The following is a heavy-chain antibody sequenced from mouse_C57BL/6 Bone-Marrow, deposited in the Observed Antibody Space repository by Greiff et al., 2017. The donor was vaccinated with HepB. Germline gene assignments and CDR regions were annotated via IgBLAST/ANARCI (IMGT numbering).Heavy chain of an antibody. CDR3: ARWGDWFGY. J-gene: IGHJ3*01. V-gene: IGHV1-18*01. CDR2: INPNNGGT. CDR1: GYTFTDYN. Sequence: EVKLQESGPELVKPGASVKIPCKASGYTFTDYNMDWVKQSHGKSLEWIGDINPNNGGTIYNQKFKGKATLTVDNSSNTAYVELRSLTSEDTAVYYCARWGDWFGYWGQGTLVTVSA.